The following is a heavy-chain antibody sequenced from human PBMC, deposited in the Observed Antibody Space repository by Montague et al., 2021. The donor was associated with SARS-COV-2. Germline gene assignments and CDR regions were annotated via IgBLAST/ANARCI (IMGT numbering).Heavy chain of an antibody. V-gene: IGHV3-11*03. CDR2: VSTSSTYT. D-gene: IGHD3-10*01. CDR3: ASFTMVRGAPGYGMDV. J-gene: IGHJ6*02. CDR1: GFTFSDCY. Sequence: SLRLSCAASGFTFSDCYMTWIRQAPGKGLEWLSYVSTSSTYTNYADSVKGRFTISRDDAKNSLYLQMNSLRAEDTAVYYCASFTMVRGAPGYGMDVWGQGTTVTVSS.